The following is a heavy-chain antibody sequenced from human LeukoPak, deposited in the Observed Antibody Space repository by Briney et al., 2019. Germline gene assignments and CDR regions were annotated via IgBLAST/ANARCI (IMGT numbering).Heavy chain of an antibody. CDR2: INHSGST. Sequence: SETLSLTCAVYGGSFSGYYWSWIRQPPGKGLEWIGEINHSGSTNYNPSLKSRVTISVDTSKNQFSLKLSSVTAADTAVYYCARMLPGYSYGWVYFGYWGQGTLVTVSS. CDR1: GGSFSGYY. D-gene: IGHD5-18*01. V-gene: IGHV4-34*01. J-gene: IGHJ4*02. CDR3: ARMLPGYSYGWVYFGY.